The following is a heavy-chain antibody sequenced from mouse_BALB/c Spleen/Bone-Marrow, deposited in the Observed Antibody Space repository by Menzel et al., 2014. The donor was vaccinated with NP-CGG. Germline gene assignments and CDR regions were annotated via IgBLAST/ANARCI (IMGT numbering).Heavy chain of an antibody. CDR1: GFNIKDTY. Sequence: DVKLVESGAELVKPGASVKLSCTASGFNIKDTYMHWVMQRPEQGLEWIGRIDPANGNTKYDLKFQGKATITADTSSNTAYLQLSSLTSEDTAVYYCARYRYYGSSYAMDYWGQGTSVTVSS. CDR2: IDPANGNT. V-gene: IGHV14-3*02. CDR3: ARYRYYGSSYAMDY. D-gene: IGHD1-1*01. J-gene: IGHJ4*01.